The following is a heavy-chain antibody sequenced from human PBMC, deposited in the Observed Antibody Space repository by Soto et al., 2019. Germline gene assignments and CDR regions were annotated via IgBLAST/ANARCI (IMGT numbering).Heavy chain of an antibody. CDR3: TRGPSGDKVDF. Sequence: PSETLSLTCTVSGGSVSGVDWNWSWIRQTPGKGLEWIGHIYEGGRTYSNPSLMGRATISLDTSKNLFSLNLKSVTAADTAVYYCTRGPSGDKVDFWGQGLLVTVS. J-gene: IGHJ4*02. CDR1: GGSVSGVDWN. CDR2: IYEGGRT. V-gene: IGHV4-30-4*08. D-gene: IGHD7-27*01.